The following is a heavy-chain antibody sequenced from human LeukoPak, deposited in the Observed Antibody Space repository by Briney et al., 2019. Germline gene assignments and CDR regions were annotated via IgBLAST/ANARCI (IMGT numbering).Heavy chain of an antibody. D-gene: IGHD2/OR15-2a*01. CDR2: ISSSSSYI. Sequence: GGSLRLSCAASGFTFSSYSMNWVRQAPGKGLEWVSSISSSSSYIYYADSVKGRFTISRDNAKSSLYLQMNSLRAEDTAVYYCARGTRLLGYFDYWGQGTLVTVSS. J-gene: IGHJ4*02. CDR1: GFTFSSYS. V-gene: IGHV3-21*01. CDR3: ARGTRLLGYFDY.